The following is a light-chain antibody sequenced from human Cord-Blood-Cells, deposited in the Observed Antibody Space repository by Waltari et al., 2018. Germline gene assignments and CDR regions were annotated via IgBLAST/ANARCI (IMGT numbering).Light chain of an antibody. J-gene: IGLJ3*02. CDR2: DVS. CDR1: SSDVGGYNY. Sequence: QSALTQHASVSGSPGQSITISCTGTSSDVGGYNYVSWSQQHPGKAPKPMVYDVSNRPSGVSKRCSGSKSGNTASLTISGLQAEDEADYYCSSYTSSSTWVFGGGTKLTVL. V-gene: IGLV2-14*03. CDR3: SSYTSSSTWV.